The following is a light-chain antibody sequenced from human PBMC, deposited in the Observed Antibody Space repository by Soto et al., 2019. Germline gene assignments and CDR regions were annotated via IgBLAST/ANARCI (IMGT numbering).Light chain of an antibody. CDR3: QQYSSTPPF. J-gene: IGKJ3*01. CDR2: WAS. V-gene: IGKV4-1*01. CDR1: QSVLYSSNNKNY. Sequence: DIVMTQSPDSLAVSLGERATINCKSSQSVLYSSNNKNYLAWYQQKPGQPPKLLIYWASTRESGVPDRFSGSGSGTDFTLTISSLQAEDVAVYYCQQYSSTPPFFGPGTKVDIK.